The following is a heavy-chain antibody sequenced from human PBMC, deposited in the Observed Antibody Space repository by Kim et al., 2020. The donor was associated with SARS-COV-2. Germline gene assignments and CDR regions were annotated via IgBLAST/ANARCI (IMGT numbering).Heavy chain of an antibody. CDR1: GYTFTGYY. CDR3: ARGWGSGYDFYGMDV. CDR2: INPNSGGT. Sequence: ASVKVSCKASGYTFTGYYMHWVRQAPGQGLEWMGRINPNSGGTNYAQKFQGRVTMTRDTSISTAYMELSRLRSDDTVVYYCARGWGSGYDFYGMDVWGQGTTVTVSS. J-gene: IGHJ6*02. V-gene: IGHV1-2*05. D-gene: IGHD5-12*01.